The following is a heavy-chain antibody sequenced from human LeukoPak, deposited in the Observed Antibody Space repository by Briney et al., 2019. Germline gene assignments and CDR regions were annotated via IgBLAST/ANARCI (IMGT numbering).Heavy chain of an antibody. D-gene: IGHD6-19*01. CDR1: GFTFDDYG. J-gene: IGHJ6*03. V-gene: IGHV3-20*04. CDR3: ARRGRAIAVAGTRSYYYYYMDV. CDR2: INWNGGST. Sequence: GGSLRLSCAASGFTFDDYGMSWVRQAPGKGLEWVSGINWNGGSTGCADSVKGRFTISRDNAKNSLYLQMNSLRAEDTALYYCARRGRAIAVAGTRSYYYYYMDVWGKGTTVTVSS.